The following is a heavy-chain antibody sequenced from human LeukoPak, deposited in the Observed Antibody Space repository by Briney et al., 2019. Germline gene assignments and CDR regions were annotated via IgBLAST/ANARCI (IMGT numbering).Heavy chain of an antibody. CDR1: GFILSSYG. V-gene: IGHV3-30*02. CDR2: IRYDGSKK. CDR3: ARVVIAAAGTGSGRWFDP. Sequence: PGGSLRLSCAASGFILSSYGIHWARQAPGKGLEWVAFIRYDGSKKYYTDSVKGRFTISRDNAKNSLYLQMNSLRAEDTAVYYCARVVIAAAGTGSGRWFDPWGQGTLVTVSS. D-gene: IGHD6-13*01. J-gene: IGHJ5*02.